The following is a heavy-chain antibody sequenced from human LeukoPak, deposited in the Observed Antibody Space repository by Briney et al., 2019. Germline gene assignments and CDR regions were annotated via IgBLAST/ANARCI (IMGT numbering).Heavy chain of an antibody. J-gene: IGHJ3*02. CDR1: GGSISSGDYY. CDR3: AQGWLSRGDAFDI. D-gene: IGHD3-22*01. Sequence: SETLSLTCTVSGGSISSGDYYWSWIRQPPGKGLEWIGYIYYSGSTYYNPSLKSRVTISVDTSKNQFSLKLSSVTAADTAVYYCAQGWLSRGDAFDIWGQGTMVTVSS. CDR2: IYYSGST. V-gene: IGHV4-30-4*01.